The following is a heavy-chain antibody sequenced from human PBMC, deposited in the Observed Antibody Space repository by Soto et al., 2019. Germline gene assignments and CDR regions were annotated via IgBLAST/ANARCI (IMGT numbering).Heavy chain of an antibody. D-gene: IGHD3-3*01. V-gene: IGHV3-49*03. Sequence: GGSLRLSCTASGFTFGDYAMSWFRQAPGKGLEWVGFIRSKAYGGTTEYAASVKGRFTISRDDSKSIAYLQMNSLKTEDTAVYYCTRDRGRTYYDFWSGYRPPYYYMDVWGKGTTVTVSS. J-gene: IGHJ6*03. CDR1: GFTFGDYA. CDR2: IRSKAYGGTT. CDR3: TRDRGRTYYDFWSGYRPPYYYMDV.